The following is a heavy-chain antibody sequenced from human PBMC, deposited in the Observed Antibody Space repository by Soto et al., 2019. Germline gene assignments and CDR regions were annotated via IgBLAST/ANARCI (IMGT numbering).Heavy chain of an antibody. CDR3: ARDFQYSSSSYYYYYGMDV. CDR1: GFTFSSYG. Sequence: GGSLRLSCAASGFTFSSYGMHWVRQAPGKGLEWVAVIWYDGSNKYYADSVKGRFTISRDNSKNTLYLQMNSLRAEDTAVYYCARDFQYSSSSYYYYYGMDVWGQGTTVTVSS. CDR2: IWYDGSNK. V-gene: IGHV3-33*01. J-gene: IGHJ6*02. D-gene: IGHD6-6*01.